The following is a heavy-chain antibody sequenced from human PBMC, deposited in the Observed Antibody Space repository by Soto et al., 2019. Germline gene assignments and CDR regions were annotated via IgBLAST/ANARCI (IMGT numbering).Heavy chain of an antibody. CDR1: GFTFSSYS. V-gene: IGHV3-21*01. J-gene: IGHJ4*02. D-gene: IGHD3-3*01. CDR3: ARNYRKAIFGVVSSFDY. Sequence: GGSLRLSCAASGFTFSSYSMNWVRQAPGKGLEWVSSISSSSSYIYYADSVKGRFTISRDNAKNSLYLQMNSLRAEDTAVYYCARNYRKAIFGVVSSFDYWGQGTLVTVSS. CDR2: ISSSSSYI.